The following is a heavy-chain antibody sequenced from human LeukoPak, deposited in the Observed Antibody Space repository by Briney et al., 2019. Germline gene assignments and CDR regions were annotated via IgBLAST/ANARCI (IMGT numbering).Heavy chain of an antibody. D-gene: IGHD6-6*01. CDR1: GFTFSSYA. J-gene: IGHJ4*02. Sequence: GGSLRLSCAASGFTFSSYAMSWVRQAPGKGLEGVTGISDSVDSTHYADSVKGRFTISRDNSKNTMYLQMNSLRAEDTALYYCAKDLARIGARQSDYWGQGTLVTVSS. V-gene: IGHV3-23*01. CDR2: ISDSVDST. CDR3: AKDLARIGARQSDY.